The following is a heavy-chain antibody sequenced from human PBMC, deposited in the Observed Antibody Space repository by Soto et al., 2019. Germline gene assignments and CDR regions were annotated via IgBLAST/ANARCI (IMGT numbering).Heavy chain of an antibody. CDR3: ARANWYSEY. D-gene: IGHD7-27*01. J-gene: IGHJ4*02. Sequence: QVHLQESGPGLVKPSETLSLTCTVSGGSINNHYWSWIRQPPGKGLEWIGYLYYTGSTNYNPSLASRVTMSVHTPKNRVSLNLTSLTAADTAIYYCARANWYSEYWGQGTLVTVSS. V-gene: IGHV4-59*11. CDR1: GGSINNHY. CDR2: LYYTGST.